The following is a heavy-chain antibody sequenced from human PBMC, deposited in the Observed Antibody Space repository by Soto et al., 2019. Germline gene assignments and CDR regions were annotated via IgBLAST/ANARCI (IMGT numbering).Heavy chain of an antibody. Sequence: GGSLRLSCAASGFTFSSYAMSWVRQAPGKGLEWVSAISGSGGSTYYADSVKGRFTISRDNSKNTLYLQMNSLRAEDTAVYYCAKDLVRIVVVPAAGYYFDYWGQGTLVTVSS. J-gene: IGHJ4*02. V-gene: IGHV3-23*01. D-gene: IGHD2-2*01. CDR2: ISGSGGST. CDR3: AKDLVRIVVVPAAGYYFDY. CDR1: GFTFSSYA.